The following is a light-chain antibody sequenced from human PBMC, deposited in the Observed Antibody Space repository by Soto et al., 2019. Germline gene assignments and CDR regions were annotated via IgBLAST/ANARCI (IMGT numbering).Light chain of an antibody. V-gene: IGKV1-39*01. CDR3: QQSFTTPYT. J-gene: IGKJ2*01. Sequence: DIQMTQSPSSLSASVGDRVTITCRASQTISKNLNWYQQKPGQAPRLLIYSTSDFQSGVPSRFSGSGSGTDFTLTISDLQPEDFATYYCQQSFTTPYTFGQGTELEI. CDR1: QTISKN. CDR2: STS.